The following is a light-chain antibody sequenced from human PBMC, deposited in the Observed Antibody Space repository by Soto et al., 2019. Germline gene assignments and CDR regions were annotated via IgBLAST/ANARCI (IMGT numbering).Light chain of an antibody. J-gene: IGKJ1*01. V-gene: IGKV1-39*01. CDR3: LQTDNLPRT. Sequence: DIQMPQSPSSLSASVGDRVTITCRASLTIGDSLSWFQQKAGKPPTLLIYGASALQSGVPARFSGSGSGTDFTLTISNMQREDFATYYCLQTDNLPRTFGQGTKVEFK. CDR2: GAS. CDR1: LTIGDS.